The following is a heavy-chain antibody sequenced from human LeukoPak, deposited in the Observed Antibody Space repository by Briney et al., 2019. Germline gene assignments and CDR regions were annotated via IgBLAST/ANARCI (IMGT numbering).Heavy chain of an antibody. CDR2: IRYDGSNK. D-gene: IGHD3-10*01. J-gene: IGHJ4*02. CDR1: GFTFSSYG. V-gene: IGHV3-30*02. CDR3: AKDGRYYGSGSYYILFDY. Sequence: PGGSLRLSCAASGFTFSSYGMHWVRQAPGKGLEWVAFIRYDGSNKYYADSVKGRFTISRDNSKNTLYLQMNSLRAEDTAVYYCAKDGRYYGSGSYYILFDYWGQGTLVTVSS.